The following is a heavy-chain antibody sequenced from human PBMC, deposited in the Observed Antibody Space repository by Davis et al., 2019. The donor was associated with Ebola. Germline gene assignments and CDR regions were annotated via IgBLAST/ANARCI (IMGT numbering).Heavy chain of an antibody. D-gene: IGHD4-17*01. Sequence: ASVKVSCKASGYTFTTYGISWVRQAPGQGLEWMGWISAYNGNTNYAQKLQGRVTMTTDTSTSTAYMELRSLRSDDTAVYYCARDQHDYGDYNWFDPWGQGTLVTVSS. V-gene: IGHV1-18*01. CDR1: GYTFTTYG. J-gene: IGHJ5*02. CDR2: ISAYNGNT. CDR3: ARDQHDYGDYNWFDP.